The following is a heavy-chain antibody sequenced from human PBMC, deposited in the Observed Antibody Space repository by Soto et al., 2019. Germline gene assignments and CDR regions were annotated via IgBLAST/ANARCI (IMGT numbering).Heavy chain of an antibody. CDR1: GFTFSSYS. V-gene: IGHV3-21*01. J-gene: IGHJ4*02. D-gene: IGHD5-18*01. Sequence: EVQLVESGGGLVKPGGSLRLSCAASGFTFSSYSMNWVRQAPGKGLEWVSSISSSSSYIYYADSVKGQFTTSRDNAKNSLSRQMNSLRAEDPAVYLCARDQPGYSYGYGLGYWGQGTLVTVSS. CDR3: ARDQPGYSYGYGLGY. CDR2: ISSSSSYI.